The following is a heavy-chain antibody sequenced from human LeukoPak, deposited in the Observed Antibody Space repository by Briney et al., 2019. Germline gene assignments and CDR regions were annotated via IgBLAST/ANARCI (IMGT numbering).Heavy chain of an antibody. J-gene: IGHJ5*02. V-gene: IGHV1-24*01. Sequence: ASVKVSCKVSGYTLTELSMHWVRQAPGKGLEWMGGFDPEDGETIYAQKFQGRVTMTEDTSTDTAYMELSSLRSEDTAVYYCATDPFPYSSGWYVGNWFDPWGQGTLVTVSS. CDR2: FDPEDGET. CDR1: GYTLTELS. CDR3: ATDPFPYSSGWYVGNWFDP. D-gene: IGHD6-19*01.